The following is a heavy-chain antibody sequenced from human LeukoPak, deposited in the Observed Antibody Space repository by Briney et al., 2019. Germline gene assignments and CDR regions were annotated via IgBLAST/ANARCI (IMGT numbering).Heavy chain of an antibody. CDR1: GGSISSGDYY. J-gene: IGHJ3*02. CDR3: ARRSGTYHAFDI. Sequence: ASQTLSLTCTVSGGSISSGDYYWSWIRQPPGKGLEWIGYIYYSGSTYYNPSLKSRVTISVDTSKNQFSLKLSSVTAADTAVYYCARRSGTYHAFDIWGQGTMVTVSS. V-gene: IGHV4-30-4*01. D-gene: IGHD1-26*01. CDR2: IYYSGST.